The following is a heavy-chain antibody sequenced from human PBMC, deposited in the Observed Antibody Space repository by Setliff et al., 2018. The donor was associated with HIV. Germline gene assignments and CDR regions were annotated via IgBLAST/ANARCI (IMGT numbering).Heavy chain of an antibody. V-gene: IGHV1-18*01. CDR2: ISAYNGNT. CDR3: ARDFYGGNSQPMDV. D-gene: IGHD4-17*01. J-gene: IGHJ6*02. Sequence: RASVKVSCKASGYTFTSYGISWVRQAPGQGLEWMGWISAYNGNTNYAQKLQGRVTMTTDKSTSTAYVELRSLRSDDTAVYYCARDFYGGNSQPMDVWGQGTTVTVSS. CDR1: GYTFTSYG.